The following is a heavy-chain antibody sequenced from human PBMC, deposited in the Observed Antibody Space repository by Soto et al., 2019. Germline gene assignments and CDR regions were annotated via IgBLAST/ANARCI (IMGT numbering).Heavy chain of an antibody. CDR1: GFTVSSNY. V-gene: IGHV3-53*04. D-gene: IGHD2-2*03. CDR2: IYSGGST. CDR3: ARNPSGYCSSTSCYYYYGMDV. J-gene: IGHJ6*02. Sequence: PGGSLRLSCAASGFTVSSNYMSWVRQAPGKGLEWVSVIYSGGSTYYADSVKGRFTISRHNSKNTLYLQMNSLRAEDTAVYYCARNPSGYCSSTSCYYYYGMDVWGQGTTVTVSS.